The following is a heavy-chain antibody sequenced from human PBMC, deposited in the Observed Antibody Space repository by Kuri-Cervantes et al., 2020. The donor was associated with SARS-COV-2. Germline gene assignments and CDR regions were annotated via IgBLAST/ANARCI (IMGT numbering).Heavy chain of an antibody. J-gene: IGHJ6*02. CDR2: IYYSGST. Sequence: SETLSLTCPAPGGSIGSCNWSWIRQPPGKGLEGIGYIYYSGSTNYNPSLKSRVTISVDTSKNQFSLKLSSVTAADTAVYYCARRYDFWSGYLAMDVWGQGTTVTVSS. CDR1: GGSIGSCN. CDR3: ARRYDFWSGYLAMDV. D-gene: IGHD3-3*01. V-gene: IGHV4-59*12.